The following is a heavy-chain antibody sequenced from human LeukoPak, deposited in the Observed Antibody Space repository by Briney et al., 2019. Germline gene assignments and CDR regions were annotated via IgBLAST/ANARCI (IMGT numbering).Heavy chain of an antibody. V-gene: IGHV3-64*01. J-gene: IGHJ4*02. CDR3: ARDLFSGAEMATLDY. D-gene: IGHD5-24*01. Sequence: GGSLRLSCAASGFVFSTYAIHWVRQVPGKGLEYVSGINGNGDYTDYANSVKGRFTISRDNFKNNVYLPMGSLRAEDMAVYYCARDLFSGAEMATLDYWGQGTLVTVSS. CDR1: GFVFSTYA. CDR2: INGNGDYT.